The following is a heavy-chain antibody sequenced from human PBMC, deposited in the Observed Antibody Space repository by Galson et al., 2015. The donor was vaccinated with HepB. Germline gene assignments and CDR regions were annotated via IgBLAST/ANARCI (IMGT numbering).Heavy chain of an antibody. CDR2: ISDDGSNK. Sequence: SLRLSCAASGFTFSTSGMHWVRQAPGRGLEWVAAISDDGSNKHSADSVKGRFFISRDNSNNTVFLQMNCLRVEDTAVYYCTKGAYRNILMSGGWFDPWGQGTLVSVSS. CDR3: TKGAYRNILMSGGWFDP. V-gene: IGHV3-30*18. J-gene: IGHJ5*02. D-gene: IGHD1/OR15-1a*01. CDR1: GFTFSTSG.